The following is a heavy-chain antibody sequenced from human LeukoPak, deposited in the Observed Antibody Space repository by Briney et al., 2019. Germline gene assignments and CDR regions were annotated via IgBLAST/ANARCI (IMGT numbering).Heavy chain of an antibody. CDR3: ARGFGYSYGTHFDY. J-gene: IGHJ4*02. CDR1: GGPFSGYY. CDR2: INHSGST. V-gene: IGHV4-34*01. Sequence: SETLSLTCAVYGGPFSGYYWSWIRQPPGKGLEWIGEINHSGSTNYNPSLKSRVTISVDTSKNQFSLKLSSVTAADTAVYYCARGFGYSYGTHFDYWGQGTLVTVSS. D-gene: IGHD5-18*01.